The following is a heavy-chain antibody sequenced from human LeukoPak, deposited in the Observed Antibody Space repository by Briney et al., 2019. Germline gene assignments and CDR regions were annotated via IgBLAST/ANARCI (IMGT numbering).Heavy chain of an antibody. CDR2: ISYDGSNK. CDR1: GFTFSSYG. D-gene: IGHD3-10*01. Sequence: GGSLRLSCAASGFTFSSYGMHWVRQAPGKGLEWVAVISYDGSNKYYADSVKGRFTISRDNSKNTLYLQMNSLRAEDTAVYYCAKEKVNWGSGSSCMDVWGKGTTVTISS. V-gene: IGHV3-30*18. CDR3: AKEKVNWGSGSSCMDV. J-gene: IGHJ6*03.